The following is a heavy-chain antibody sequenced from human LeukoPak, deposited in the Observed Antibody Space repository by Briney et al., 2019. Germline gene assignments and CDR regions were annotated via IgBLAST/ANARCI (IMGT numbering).Heavy chain of an antibody. V-gene: IGHV4-59*08. Sequence: SETLSLTCSVSGASITTYSWNWLRQSPGKGLEWIGYFSLGEATSYTSSLKSRVTISRDTSKNQVSLKLTSVTAADTAVYYCARWDELDWAFGTWGPGTLVTVSS. D-gene: IGHD2-21*01. J-gene: IGHJ5*02. CDR1: GASITTYS. CDR3: ARWDELDWAFGT. CDR2: FSLGEAT.